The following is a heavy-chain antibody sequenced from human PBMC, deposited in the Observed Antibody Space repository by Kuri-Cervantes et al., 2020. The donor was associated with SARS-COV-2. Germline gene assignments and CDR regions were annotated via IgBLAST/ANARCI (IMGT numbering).Heavy chain of an antibody. CDR3: AADMAYCGGDCYSNYYYYYGMDV. CDR1: GTAFSSFA. V-gene: IGHV1-69*04. CDR2: IIPILGIA. J-gene: IGHJ6*02. Sequence: SVKVSCKASGTAFSSFAISWVRQAPGQGLEWMGRIIPILGIANYAQKFQGRVTITADKSTSTAYMELSSLRSEDTAVYYCAADMAYCGGDCYSNYYYYYGMDVWGQGTTVTVSS. D-gene: IGHD2-21*02.